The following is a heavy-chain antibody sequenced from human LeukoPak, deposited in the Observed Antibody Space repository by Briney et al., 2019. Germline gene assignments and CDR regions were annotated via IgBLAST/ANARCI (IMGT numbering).Heavy chain of an antibody. CDR1: GGSFSGYY. D-gene: IGHD2-15*01. CDR3: ERGWRIRMPFDY. CDR2: INHSGST. J-gene: IGHJ4*02. V-gene: IGHV4-34*01. Sequence: SETLSLTCAVYGGSFSGYYWSWIRQPPGKGLEWIGEINHSGSTNYNPSLKSRVTISVDTSKNQFSLKLSSVTAADTAVYYCERGWRIRMPFDYWGQGTLVTVSS.